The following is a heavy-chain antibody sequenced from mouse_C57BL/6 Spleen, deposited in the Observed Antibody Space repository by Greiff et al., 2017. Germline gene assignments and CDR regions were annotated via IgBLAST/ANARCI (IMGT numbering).Heavy chain of an antibody. Sequence: EVKLEESGPGLVKPSQSLSLTCSVTGYSITSGYYWNWIRQFPGNKLEWMGYISYDGSNNYNPSLKNRISITRDTSKNQFFLKLNSVTTEDTATYYCARGGGLWGQGTLVTVSA. V-gene: IGHV3-6*01. CDR2: ISYDGSN. J-gene: IGHJ3*01. CDR1: GYSITSGYY. CDR3: ARGGGL.